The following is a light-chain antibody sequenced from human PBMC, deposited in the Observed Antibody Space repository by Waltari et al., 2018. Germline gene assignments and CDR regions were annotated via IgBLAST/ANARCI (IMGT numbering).Light chain of an antibody. Sequence: VMTQSPATLSVSPGERATLSCRASHSVRSNLAWYQQKPGQAPRLLIYGASTRATGIPARFSGSGSGTEFTLTISSMQSEDFAVYYCQQYNNWPPYTFGQGTKLEI. V-gene: IGKV3-15*01. CDR2: GAS. J-gene: IGKJ2*01. CDR1: HSVRSN. CDR3: QQYNNWPPYT.